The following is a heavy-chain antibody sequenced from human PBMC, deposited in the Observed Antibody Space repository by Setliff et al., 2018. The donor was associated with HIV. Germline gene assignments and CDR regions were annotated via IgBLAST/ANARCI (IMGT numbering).Heavy chain of an antibody. CDR2: IYHVGTT. V-gene: IGHV4-38-2*02. Sequence: SETLSLTCTVSAVSIGGYSWSWIRQSPEKGLEWIGNIYHVGTTYYNPSLKSRVTLSVDPSKSQFSLKLTSVTAADTALYYCVTTDYFYGRNNFEYWGQGALVTVSS. CDR1: AVSIGGYS. CDR3: VTTDYFYGRNNFEY. J-gene: IGHJ4*02. D-gene: IGHD3-10*01.